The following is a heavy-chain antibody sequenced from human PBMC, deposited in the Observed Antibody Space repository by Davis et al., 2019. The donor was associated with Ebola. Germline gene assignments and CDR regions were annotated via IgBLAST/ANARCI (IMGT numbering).Heavy chain of an antibody. CDR3: AKEWGSAAVNWYTIDH. V-gene: IGHV3-23*01. CDR1: GFSLNAYA. D-gene: IGHD1/OR15-1a*01. Sequence: GESLKISCAASGFSLNAYAMSWVRQPPGKGLEWISSISSSGTVTYYADSVKGRFTISRDSSKNTLDLQMNNLRAGDTAVYYCAKEWGSAAVNWYTIDHWGRGSLVTVSS. CDR2: ISSSGTVT. J-gene: IGHJ4*02.